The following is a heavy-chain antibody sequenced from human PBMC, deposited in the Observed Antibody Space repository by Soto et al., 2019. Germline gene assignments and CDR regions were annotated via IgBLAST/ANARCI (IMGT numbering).Heavy chain of an antibody. CDR3: ARHSVYSSPFDY. CDR2: IDYTGSA. J-gene: IGHJ4*02. CDR1: GGSISRGYH. V-gene: IGHV4-39*01. D-gene: IGHD2-8*01. Sequence: LSLTCTVSGGSISRGYHWAWIRQPPGKGLEWIASIDYTGSAYYNPSLKSRVTISVDTSKRQFSLKLNSVTAADTVVYYCARHSVYSSPFDYWGQGTLVTVSS.